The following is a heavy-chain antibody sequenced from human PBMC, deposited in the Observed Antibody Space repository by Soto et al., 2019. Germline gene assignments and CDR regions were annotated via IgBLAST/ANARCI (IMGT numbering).Heavy chain of an antibody. V-gene: IGHV4-31*03. CDR3: ARNGDLDVSGSYYNVSSWFDP. Sequence: QVQLQESGPGLVKPSQTLSLTCTVSGCSISSGGYYWSCIRQHPGKGLEWIGYNYYSGGTYYNPSRKSRVTLSVDTSKNQFSLKLSSVSAADTSVYYCARNGDLDVSGSYYNVSSWFDPWGQGTLVTVSS. CDR2: NYYSGGT. D-gene: IGHD3-10*01. J-gene: IGHJ5*02. CDR1: GCSISSGGYY.